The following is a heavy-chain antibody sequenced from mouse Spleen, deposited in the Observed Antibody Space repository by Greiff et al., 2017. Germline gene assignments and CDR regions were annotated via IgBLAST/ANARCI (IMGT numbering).Heavy chain of an antibody. D-gene: IGHD1-1*01. CDR2: IDPEDGET. Sequence: EVKVVESGAELVKPGASVKLSCTASGFNIKDYYMHWVQQRTEQGLEWIGRIDPEDGETKYAPKFQGKATITADTSSNTAYLQLSSLTSEDTAVYYCAGTTVVDWYFDVWGAGTTVTVSS. CDR3: AGTTVVDWYFDV. J-gene: IGHJ1*01. V-gene: IGHV14-2*01. CDR1: GFNIKDYY.